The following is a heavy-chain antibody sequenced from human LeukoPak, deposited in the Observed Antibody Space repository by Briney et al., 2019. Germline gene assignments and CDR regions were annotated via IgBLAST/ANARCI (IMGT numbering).Heavy chain of an antibody. CDR3: ASRSGWYLWLSEYFQH. Sequence: SETLSLTCAVYGGSFSGYYWSWIRQPPGKGLEWIGEINHSGSTNYNPSLKSRVTISVDTSKNQFSLKLGSVTAADTAVYYCASRSGWYLWLSEYFQHWGQGTLVTVSS. D-gene: IGHD6-19*01. CDR1: GGSFSGYY. V-gene: IGHV4-34*01. J-gene: IGHJ1*01. CDR2: INHSGST.